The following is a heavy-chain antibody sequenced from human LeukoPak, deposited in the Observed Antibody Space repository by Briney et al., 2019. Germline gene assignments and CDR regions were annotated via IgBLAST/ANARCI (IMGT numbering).Heavy chain of an antibody. D-gene: IGHD2-2*01. CDR2: INPSGGST. Sequence: ASVKVSCKASGYTFTSYYMHWVRQAPGQGLEWMGIINPSGGSTSYAQKFQGRVTMTRDTSTSTVYMELSSLRSEDTAVYYCARGSTHTYCSSTSCYGWTGYNWFDPWGQGTLVTVSS. V-gene: IGHV1-46*01. CDR1: GYTFTSYY. J-gene: IGHJ5*02. CDR3: ARGSTHTYCSSTSCYGWTGYNWFDP.